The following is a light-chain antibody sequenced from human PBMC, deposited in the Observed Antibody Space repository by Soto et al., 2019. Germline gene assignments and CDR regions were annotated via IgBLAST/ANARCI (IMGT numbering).Light chain of an antibody. V-gene: IGKV1-27*01. CDR3: QDYNSAPFT. CDR1: QGISND. J-gene: IGKJ3*01. Sequence: DIQMTQSPSSLSASVGDRVAITCRASQGISNDLAWYQQKPGKVPKLLIYAASTLQSGVPSRFSGSRSGTDFTLTISSLQPENVATYYCQDYNSAPFTFGPGTKVDIK. CDR2: AAS.